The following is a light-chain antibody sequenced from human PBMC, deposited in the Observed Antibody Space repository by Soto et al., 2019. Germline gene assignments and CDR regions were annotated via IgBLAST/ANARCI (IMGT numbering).Light chain of an antibody. J-gene: IGKJ5*01. Sequence: EIVLTQSPGTLSLSQGERSTLSCRSSQSVIGRYLAWYQQKPGQAPRLLIYGASSRATGIPDRFSGGGSGTDFTLTISRLEPGDFAVYFCQQYGGFPIIFGQGTRREIK. CDR1: QSVIGRY. CDR3: QQYGGFPII. CDR2: GAS. V-gene: IGKV3-20*01.